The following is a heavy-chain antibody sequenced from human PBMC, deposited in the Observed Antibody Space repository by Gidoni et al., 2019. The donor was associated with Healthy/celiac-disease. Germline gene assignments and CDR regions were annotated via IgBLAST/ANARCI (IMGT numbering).Heavy chain of an antibody. V-gene: IGHV4-34*01. CDR1: GGSFSGYY. J-gene: IGHJ6*02. CDR3: ARGRSGSYQPRRRGMDV. CDR2: INHSGST. D-gene: IGHD1-26*01. Sequence: QVQLQQWGAGLLKPSATLSLTCAVYGGSFSGYYWSWIRQPPGKGLEWIGEINHSGSTNYNPSLKSRVTISVDTSKNQFSLKLSSVTAADTAVYYCARGRSGSYQPRRRGMDVWGQGTTVTVSS.